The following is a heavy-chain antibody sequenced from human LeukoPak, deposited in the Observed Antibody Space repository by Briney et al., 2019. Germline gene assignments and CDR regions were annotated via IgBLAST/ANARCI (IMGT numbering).Heavy chain of an antibody. CDR1: GFTVSSNY. Sequence: GGSLRLSCAASGFTVSSNYMSWVRQAPGKGLEWVSVIYSGGSTYYADSVKGRFTISRDNSKNTLYLQMNSLRAEDTAVYYCARDWEVYDSWSGSYYYYMDVWGKGTTVTVSS. V-gene: IGHV3-53*01. CDR2: IYSGGST. J-gene: IGHJ6*03. CDR3: ARDWEVYDSWSGSYYYYMDV. D-gene: IGHD3-3*01.